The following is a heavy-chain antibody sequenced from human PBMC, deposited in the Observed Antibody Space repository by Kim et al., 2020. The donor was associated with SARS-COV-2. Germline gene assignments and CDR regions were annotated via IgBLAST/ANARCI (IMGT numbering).Heavy chain of an antibody. CDR2: SP. V-gene: IGHV4-59*01. CDR3: ARDSSGWFDY. D-gene: IGHD6-19*01. J-gene: IGHJ4*02. Sequence: SPHHTPSLKSRVTISVDTSKNQFSLKLSSVTAADTAVYYCARDSSGWFDYWGQGTLVTVSS.